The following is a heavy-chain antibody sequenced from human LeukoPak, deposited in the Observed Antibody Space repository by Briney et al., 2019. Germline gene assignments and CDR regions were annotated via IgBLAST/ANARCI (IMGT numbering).Heavy chain of an antibody. V-gene: IGHV4-31*03. J-gene: IGHJ3*02. CDR1: GGSISSGGYY. CDR3: AAYCGGDCYSSAFDI. Sequence: SETLSLTCTVSGGSISSGGYYWSWIRQHPGKGLEWIGYIYYSGSTYYNPSLKSRVTISVDTSKNQFSLKLSSVTAADTAVYYCAAYCGGDCYSSAFDIWGQGTMVTVSS. D-gene: IGHD2-21*02. CDR2: IYYSGST.